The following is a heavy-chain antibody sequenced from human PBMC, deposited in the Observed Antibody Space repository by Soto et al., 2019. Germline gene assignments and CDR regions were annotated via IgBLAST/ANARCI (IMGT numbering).Heavy chain of an antibody. CDR2: ISAYNGNT. V-gene: IGHV1-18*01. J-gene: IGHJ5*02. CDR3: ARGRFLEWLMGWFDP. D-gene: IGHD3-3*01. CDR1: GYTFTSYG. Sequence: QVQLVQSGAEVKKPGASVKVSCKASGYTFTSYGISWVRQAPGQGLEWMGWISAYNGNTNYAQKLQGRVTMTTDTSTSTDYMELRSLRSDDTAVYNCARGRFLEWLMGWFDPWGQGTLVTVSS.